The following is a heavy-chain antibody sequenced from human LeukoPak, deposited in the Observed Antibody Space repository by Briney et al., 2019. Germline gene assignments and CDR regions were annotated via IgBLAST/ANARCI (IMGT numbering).Heavy chain of an antibody. CDR1: GGTFSSYA. CDR2: IIPIFGTA. J-gene: IGHJ6*03. Sequence: SVKVSCKASGGTFSSYAISWVRQAPGQGLEWMGGIIPIFGTANYAQKFQGRVTISADESTSTAYMELSSLRSEDTAVYYCARTSWSGFNYYYYYMDVWGKGTTVTVSS. CDR3: ARTSWSGFNYYYYYMDV. V-gene: IGHV1-69*13. D-gene: IGHD3-3*01.